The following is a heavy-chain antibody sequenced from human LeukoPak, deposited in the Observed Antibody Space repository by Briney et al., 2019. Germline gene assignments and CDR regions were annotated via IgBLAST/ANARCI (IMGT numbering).Heavy chain of an antibody. V-gene: IGHV4-34*01. Sequence: PSETLSLTCAVYGGSFSGYYWSWIRQPPGKGLEWIGEINHSGSTNYNPSLKSRVTISVDTSKNQFSLKLSSVTAADTAVYYCARGGRRIRGGAFDIWGQGTTVTVSS. CDR1: GGSFSGYY. J-gene: IGHJ3*02. D-gene: IGHD2-15*01. CDR2: INHSGST. CDR3: ARGGRRIRGGAFDI.